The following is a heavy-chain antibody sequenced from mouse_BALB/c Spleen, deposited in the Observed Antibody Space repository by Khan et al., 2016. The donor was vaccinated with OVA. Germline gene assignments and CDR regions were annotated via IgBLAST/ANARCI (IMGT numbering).Heavy chain of an antibody. CDR1: GFTFTSYG. CDR2: ISSDSNTI. V-gene: IGHV5-17*02. Sequence: LVQSGGSRKLSCAASGFTFTSYGMHWIRQAPEKGLEWVAYISSDSNTIYYADTVKGRFTISRDNPKNTLFLQMTSLRSGDTAMYFCATSYFYGYYFDYWGQGTTLTGSS. CDR3: ATSYFYGYYFDY. J-gene: IGHJ2*01. D-gene: IGHD1-1*01.